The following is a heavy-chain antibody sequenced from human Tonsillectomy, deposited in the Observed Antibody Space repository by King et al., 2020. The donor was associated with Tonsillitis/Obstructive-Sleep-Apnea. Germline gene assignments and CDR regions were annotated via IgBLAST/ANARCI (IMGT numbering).Heavy chain of an antibody. CDR2: ISGSGGST. J-gene: IGHJ6*03. CDR1: GFTFSSYA. V-gene: IGHV3-23*04. D-gene: IGHD2-2*01. CDR3: VTSGYCSSISCYDSNYSYMDV. Sequence: VQLVESGGGLVQPGGSLRLSCAASGFTFSSYAMSWIRQAPGKGLEWVSGISGSGGSTYYTDSVKGRFTISRDSSKNTLYLQMNSLRAEDTAVYYCVTSGYCSSISCYDSNYSYMDVWGKGTTVTVSS.